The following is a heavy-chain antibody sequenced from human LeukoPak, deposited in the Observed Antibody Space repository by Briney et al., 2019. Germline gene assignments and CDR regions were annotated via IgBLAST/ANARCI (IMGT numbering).Heavy chain of an antibody. CDR2: ISDSGSTI. CDR3: ARDSRYGSTTSCYHEY. Sequence: GGSLRLSCAASGFTFSLYEMNWVRQAPGKGLEWVSYISDSGSTIHYADSVKGRFTISRDNANNSLYLQMNSMTDEGRAMYYYARDSRYGSTTSCYHEYWGQGTLVTVSS. V-gene: IGHV3-48*03. J-gene: IGHJ4*02. D-gene: IGHD2-2*01. CDR1: GFTFSLYE.